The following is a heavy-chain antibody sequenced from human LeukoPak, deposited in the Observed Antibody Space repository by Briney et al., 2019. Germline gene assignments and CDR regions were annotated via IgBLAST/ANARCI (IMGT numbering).Heavy chain of an antibody. J-gene: IGHJ4*02. V-gene: IGHV4-59*01. CDR3: ARSCGSGNYFDY. Sequence: SETLSLTCTVSGGSISTYYWSWIRQPPGKGLEWIGYIYYSGSAKYNPSLKSRVTISVDTSKNQFSLELSSVTAADTAVYYCARSCGSGNYFDYWGQGILVTVSS. D-gene: IGHD3-10*01. CDR1: GGSISTYY. CDR2: IYYSGSA.